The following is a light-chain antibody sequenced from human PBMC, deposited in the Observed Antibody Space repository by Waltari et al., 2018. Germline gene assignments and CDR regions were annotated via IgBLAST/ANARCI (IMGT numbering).Light chain of an antibody. CDR2: AAS. CDR3: QQANSFPYT. Sequence: AIQMTQSPSSLSASVGDRVTITCRASQDIRSDLGWYQQKPGKAPTLLIFAASILQSGVSSRFSGSGSGTDFTLTISSLQPEDSAIYYCQQANSFPYTFGQGTKVEIK. V-gene: IGKV1-6*01. CDR1: QDIRSD. J-gene: IGKJ2*01.